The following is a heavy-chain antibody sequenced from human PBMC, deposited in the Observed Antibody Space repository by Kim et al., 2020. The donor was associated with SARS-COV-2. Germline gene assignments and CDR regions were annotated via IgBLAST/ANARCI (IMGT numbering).Heavy chain of an antibody. CDR3: AREMYYYDSSGYYYYYYGMDV. D-gene: IGHD3-22*01. CDR2: IYSGGST. V-gene: IGHV3-53*01. CDR1: GFTVSSNY. J-gene: IGHJ6*02. Sequence: GGSLRLSCAASGFTVSSNYMSWVRQAPGKGLEWVSVIYSGGSTYYADSVKGRFTISRDNSKNTLYLQMNSLRAEDTAVYYCAREMYYYDSSGYYYYYYGMDVWGQGTTVTVSS.